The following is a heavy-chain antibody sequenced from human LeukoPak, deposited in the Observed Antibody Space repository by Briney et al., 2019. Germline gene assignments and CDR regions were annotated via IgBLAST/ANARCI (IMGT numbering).Heavy chain of an antibody. Sequence: GASVKVSCKASGYAFTGYYIHWVRQAPGQGLEWMGWINPNSGGTNYAQKFQGRVTMTRDTSISTAYMELSRLRSDDTAVYYCARDTVGASVFDYWGQGTLVTVSS. J-gene: IGHJ4*02. CDR1: GYAFTGYY. D-gene: IGHD1-26*01. CDR2: INPNSGGT. CDR3: ARDTVGASVFDY. V-gene: IGHV1-2*02.